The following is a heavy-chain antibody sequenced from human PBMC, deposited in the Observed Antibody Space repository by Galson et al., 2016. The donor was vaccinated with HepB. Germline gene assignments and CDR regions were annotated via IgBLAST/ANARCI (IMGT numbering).Heavy chain of an antibody. CDR3: ARRQLAGASRGGHFDS. CDR2: SNPGNSDT. D-gene: IGHD1-26*01. V-gene: IGHV5-51*01. J-gene: IGHJ4*02. Sequence: QSGAEVKKPGESLKISCKGSGYSFPSYWIAWVRQMPGKGLEWMGISNPGNSDTRYSPSFQGQVTISTDKSISTAYLQWSSLKASDTAIYYCARRQLAGASRGGHFDSSGQGTLVTVSS. CDR1: GYSFPSYW.